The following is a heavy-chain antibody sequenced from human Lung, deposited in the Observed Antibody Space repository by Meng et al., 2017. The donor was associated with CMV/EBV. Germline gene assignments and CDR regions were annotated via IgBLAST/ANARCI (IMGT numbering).Heavy chain of an antibody. CDR3: ARISMIRGIIITGWFDP. Sequence: ASVKVSXKAYGYSFNSYIISWARQAPGQGLEWMGWVNSYTGDTDYAQQFQERITMTTDTSTTTVYMELRSLRTDDTAAYYCARISMIRGIIITGWFDPWGQGTLVTVSS. CDR2: VNSYTGDT. CDR1: GYSFNSYI. D-gene: IGHD3-10*01. J-gene: IGHJ5*02. V-gene: IGHV1-18*04.